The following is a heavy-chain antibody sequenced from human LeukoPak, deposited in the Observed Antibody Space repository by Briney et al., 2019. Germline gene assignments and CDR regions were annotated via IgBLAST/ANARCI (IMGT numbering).Heavy chain of an antibody. Sequence: SETLSLTCTVSGGSISSSSYHWGWIRQPPGKGLEWIGSIYYSGSTYYNPSLKSRVTISVDTSKNPFSLKLSSVTAADTAVYYCATLSLIAAAGTWGQGTLVTVSS. CDR2: IYYSGST. CDR1: GGSISSSSYH. V-gene: IGHV4-39*01. CDR3: ATLSLIAAAGT. J-gene: IGHJ4*02. D-gene: IGHD6-13*01.